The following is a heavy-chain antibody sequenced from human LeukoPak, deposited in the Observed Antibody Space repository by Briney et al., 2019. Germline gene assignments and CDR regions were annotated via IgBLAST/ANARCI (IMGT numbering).Heavy chain of an antibody. CDR1: GGSISSSSYY. CDR3: ARLAYGSGSYYARR. Sequence: SETLSLTCTVSGGSISSSSYYWGWIRQPPGKGLEWIGSIYYSGSTYYNPSLKSRVTISVDTSKNQFSLKLSSVTAADTAVYYCARLAYGSGSYYARRWGQGTLVTVSS. CDR2: IYYSGST. V-gene: IGHV4-39*01. J-gene: IGHJ4*02. D-gene: IGHD1-26*01.